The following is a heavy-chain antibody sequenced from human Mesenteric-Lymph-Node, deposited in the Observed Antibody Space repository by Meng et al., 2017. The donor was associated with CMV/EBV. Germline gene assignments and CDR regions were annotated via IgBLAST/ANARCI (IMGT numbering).Heavy chain of an antibody. V-gene: IGHV3-30-3*01. D-gene: IGHD1-26*01. J-gene: IGHJ4*02. CDR2: ILYDGGTK. Sequence: GESLKISCAASGFTFSSYDMHWLRQAPGKGLEWVAVILYDGGTKYYADSVKGRFTGSRDNSKNTLYLQMNSLRAEDTALYYCARAGGSGSYSGIDYWGQGTLVTVSS. CDR3: ARAGGSGSYSGIDY. CDR1: GFTFSSYD.